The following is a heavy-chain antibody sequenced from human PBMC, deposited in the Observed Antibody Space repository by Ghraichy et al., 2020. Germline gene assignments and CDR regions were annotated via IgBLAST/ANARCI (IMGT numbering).Heavy chain of an antibody. CDR1: GGTFSSYA. J-gene: IGHJ6*02. Sequence: SVKVSCKASGGTFSSYAISWVRQAPGQGLEWMGGIIPIFGTANYAQKFQGRVTITADKSTSTAYMELSSLRSEDTAVYYCARPLLRFLEWLDDYYYYYGMDVWGQGTTVTVSS. V-gene: IGHV1-69*06. D-gene: IGHD3-3*01. CDR3: ARPLLRFLEWLDDYYYYYGMDV. CDR2: IIPIFGTA.